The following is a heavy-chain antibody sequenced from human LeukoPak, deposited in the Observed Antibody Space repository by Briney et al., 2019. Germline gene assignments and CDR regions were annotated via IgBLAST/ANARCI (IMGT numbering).Heavy chain of an antibody. CDR3: ARSDIAAAGIYWYFDL. Sequence: ASVKVSCKASGYTFTTSYMHWVRQAPGQGLEWMGIINPSGGSTSYAQKFQGRVTLTRDTSTSTVYMELSSLTSEDTAVYYCARSDIAAAGIYWYFDLWGRGTLLTVSS. D-gene: IGHD6-13*01. CDR2: INPSGGST. V-gene: IGHV1-46*01. J-gene: IGHJ2*01. CDR1: GYTFTTSY.